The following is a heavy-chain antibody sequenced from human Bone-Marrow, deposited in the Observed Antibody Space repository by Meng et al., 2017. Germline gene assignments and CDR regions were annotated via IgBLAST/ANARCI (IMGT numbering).Heavy chain of an antibody. CDR2: INHSGST. CDR3: ARAPTSGQWLARKFDY. CDR1: GGSFSGYY. D-gene: IGHD6-19*01. J-gene: IGHJ4*02. Sequence: QLQLQEWGAGLLKPSETLSLTCAVYGGSFSGYYWSWIRQPPGKGLEWIGEINHSGSTNYNPSLKSRVTISVDTSKNQFSLKLSSVTAADTAVYYCARAPTSGQWLARKFDYWGQGTLVTASS. V-gene: IGHV4-34*01.